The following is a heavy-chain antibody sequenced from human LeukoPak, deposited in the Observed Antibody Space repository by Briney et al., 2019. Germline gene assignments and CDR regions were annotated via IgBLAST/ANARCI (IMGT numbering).Heavy chain of an antibody. CDR2: INPSGGAP. CDR3: ARKVYASNDYYYEYYLDY. V-gene: IGHV1-46*01. J-gene: IGHJ4*02. D-gene: IGHD3-22*01. Sequence: ASVKVSCKASGGTFSSYAISWVRQAPGQGLEWMGMINPSGGAPRYAQKFQDRVTMTGDTSTSTVYMEVSSLRSEDTAVYYCARKVYASNDYYYEYYLDYWGQGTLVTVSS. CDR1: GGTFSSYA.